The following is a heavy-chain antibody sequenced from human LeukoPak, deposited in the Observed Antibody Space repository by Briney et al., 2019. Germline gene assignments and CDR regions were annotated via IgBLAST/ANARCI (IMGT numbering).Heavy chain of an antibody. V-gene: IGHV4-34*01. CDR1: GGSFSGYY. CDR2: INHSGST. D-gene: IGHD6-13*01. J-gene: IGHJ4*02. Sequence: PSETLSLTCAVYGGSFSGYYWSWIRQPPGKGLEWIGEINHSGSTNYNPSLKSRVTISVDTSKNQFSLNLSSVTAADTAVYYCGRGGIAAAASGIDYWGQGTLVAVSS. CDR3: GRGGIAAAASGIDY.